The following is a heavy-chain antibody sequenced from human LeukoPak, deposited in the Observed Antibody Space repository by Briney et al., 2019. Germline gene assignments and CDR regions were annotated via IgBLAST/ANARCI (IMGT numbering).Heavy chain of an antibody. CDR3: AMSGYSYGYEAVGPEYYFDY. J-gene: IGHJ4*02. D-gene: IGHD5-18*01. V-gene: IGHV1-2*02. CDR1: GYTFTGYY. CDR2: INPNSGGT. Sequence: GASVKVSCKASGYTFTGYYMHWVRQAPGQGLEWMGWINPNSGGTNYAQKFQGRVTMTRDTSISTAYMELSRLRSDDTAVYYCAMSGYSYGYEAVGPEYYFDYWGQGTLVTVSS.